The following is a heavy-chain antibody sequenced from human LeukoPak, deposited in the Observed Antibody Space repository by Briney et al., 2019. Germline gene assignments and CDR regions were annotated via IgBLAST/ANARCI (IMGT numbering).Heavy chain of an antibody. CDR3: ARGGAALNAFHI. CDR2: VSTGGNRT. CDR1: GFTFSNYW. D-gene: IGHD6-25*01. V-gene: IGHV3-74*01. J-gene: IGHJ3*02. Sequence: GGSLRLSCAASGFTFSNYWMHWVRQAPGKGLVWVSRVSTGGNRTDYAVAVKGRFTISRENAKNTLYLQMNSLRAEDTAVYYCARGGAALNAFHIWGQGTMVTVSS.